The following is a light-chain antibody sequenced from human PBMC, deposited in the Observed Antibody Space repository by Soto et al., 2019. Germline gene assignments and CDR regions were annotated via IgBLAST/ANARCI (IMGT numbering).Light chain of an antibody. V-gene: IGKV1-5*03. CDR3: QQYGSSSPWT. Sequence: DIQMTQSPSTLSASVGDRVTITCRASQSISSWLAWYQQKPGKAPKLLIYKASSLETGVPSRFSGGGSGTEFTLTISSLQPDDFAGYYCQQYGSSSPWTFGQGTKVEVK. CDR2: KAS. CDR1: QSISSW. J-gene: IGKJ1*01.